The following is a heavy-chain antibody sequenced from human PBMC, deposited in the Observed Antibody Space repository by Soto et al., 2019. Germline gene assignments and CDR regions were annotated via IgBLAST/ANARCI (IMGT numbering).Heavy chain of an antibody. V-gene: IGHV4-39*01. Sequence: PSETLSLTCIVSGGFVSSSSFYWAWIRQPPGRGLEWIVSLYYSGSTYDNPSLKSRVTTSVDTSKNQFSLKLSSVTAADTAVYYCARQSKYLHYWGQGTLVTSPQ. CDR2: LYYSGST. J-gene: IGHJ4*02. CDR3: ARQSKYLHY. CDR1: GGFVSSSSFY. D-gene: IGHD2-2*01.